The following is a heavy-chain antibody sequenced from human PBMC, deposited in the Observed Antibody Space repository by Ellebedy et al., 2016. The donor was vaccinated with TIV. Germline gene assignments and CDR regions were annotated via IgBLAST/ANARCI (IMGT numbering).Heavy chain of an antibody. V-gene: IGHV3-72*01. CDR3: ARTFFH. Sequence: GESLKISXAASGFTFTDHYMDWVRQAPRKGLEWVGRTRNKANSYTTEYAASVKGRFTISRDDSKNLLYLQMNSLKTEDTAMYYCARTFFHWGQGTLVTVSS. CDR1: GFTFTDHY. J-gene: IGHJ4*02. CDR2: TRNKANSYTT. D-gene: IGHD3-3*01.